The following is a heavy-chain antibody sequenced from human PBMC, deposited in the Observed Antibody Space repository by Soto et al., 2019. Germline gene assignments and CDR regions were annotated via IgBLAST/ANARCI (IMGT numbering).Heavy chain of an antibody. CDR1: GFTFSNAW. CDR3: TTDVFDGGSPPY. D-gene: IGHD3-9*01. CDR2: IKSKTDGGTT. J-gene: IGHJ4*02. V-gene: IGHV3-15*01. Sequence: GSLRLSCAASGFTFSNAWMSWVRQAPGKGLEWVGRIKSKTDGGTTDYAAPVKGRFTISRDDSKNTLYLQMNSLKTEDTAVYYCTTDVFDGGSPPYWGQGTLVTVSS.